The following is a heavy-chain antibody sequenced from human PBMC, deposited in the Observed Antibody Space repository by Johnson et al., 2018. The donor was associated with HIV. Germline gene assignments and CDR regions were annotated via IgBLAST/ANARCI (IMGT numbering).Heavy chain of an antibody. D-gene: IGHD4-17*01. CDR2: IWYDGSNK. V-gene: IGHV3-33*03. Sequence: QVQLVESGGGVVQPGRSLRLSCAASGFTFSSYGMHWVRQAPGKGLEWVAVIWYDGSNKYYADYVKGRFTISRDKSKNTLYLQMNSLRAEDPAVYYCAKQWGVRANGDQENDAFDIWGQGTMVTVSS. CDR3: AKQWGVRANGDQENDAFDI. CDR1: GFTFSSYG. J-gene: IGHJ3*02.